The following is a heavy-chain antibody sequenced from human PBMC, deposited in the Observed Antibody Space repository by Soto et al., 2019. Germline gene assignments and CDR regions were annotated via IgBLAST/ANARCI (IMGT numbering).Heavy chain of an antibody. J-gene: IGHJ4*02. CDR3: ARGLNGYSHYFDY. CDR1: GYTFTSYA. CDR2: INTGNGNT. D-gene: IGHD5-18*01. V-gene: IGHV1-3*04. Sequence: QVQLVQSGAEVKKPGASVKVSCKASGYTFTSYAMHWVRQAPGQRLEWMGWINTGNGNTKYSQKFQGRVTITRDTSASTAYMELSSLRSEDTAVYSCARGLNGYSHYFDYWGQGTLVTVSP.